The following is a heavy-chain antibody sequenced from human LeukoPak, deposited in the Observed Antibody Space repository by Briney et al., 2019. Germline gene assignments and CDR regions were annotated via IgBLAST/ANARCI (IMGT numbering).Heavy chain of an antibody. CDR2: INHSGIT. CDR3: GRDRPTGYYDY. D-gene: IGHD3-9*01. V-gene: IGHV4-38-2*02. Sequence: SETLSLTCTVSSYSISSGYYWGWIRQPPGKGLEWIASINHSGITYYNPSLKSRVTISVDTSKSQFYLKLTSVTAADTAVYYCGRDRPTGYYDYWGQGTLVTVSS. J-gene: IGHJ4*02. CDR1: SYSISSGYY.